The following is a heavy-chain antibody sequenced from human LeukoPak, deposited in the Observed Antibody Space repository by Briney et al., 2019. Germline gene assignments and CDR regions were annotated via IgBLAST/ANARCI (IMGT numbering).Heavy chain of an antibody. J-gene: IGHJ6*02. CDR2: IYYSGNT. D-gene: IGHD6-19*01. CDR1: GGSITSSY. CDR3: ARGQWLADYYYYGMDV. V-gene: IGHV4-59*01. Sequence: SETLSLTCSVSGGSITSSYWTWIRQPPGKGLEWIGYIYYSGNTNYNPSLKSRVTISIDTSKNQFSLKLSSVTAADTAVYYCARGQWLADYYYYGMDVWGQGTTVTVSS.